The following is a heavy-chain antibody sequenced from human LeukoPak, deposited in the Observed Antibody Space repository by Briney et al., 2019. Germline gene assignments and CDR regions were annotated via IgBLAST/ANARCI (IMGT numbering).Heavy chain of an antibody. D-gene: IGHD2-15*01. CDR2: ISAYNGNT. V-gene: IGHV1-18*01. CDR1: GYTFTSYG. Sequence: ASVKVSCKASGYTFTSYGISWVRQAPGQGLEWMGWISAYNGNTNYAQKLQGRVTMTTDTSTSTAYMELRRLRSDDTAVYYCARHLLKAYCSGGSCYPDLNWFDPWGQGTLVTVSS. CDR3: ARHLLKAYCSGGSCYPDLNWFDP. J-gene: IGHJ5*02.